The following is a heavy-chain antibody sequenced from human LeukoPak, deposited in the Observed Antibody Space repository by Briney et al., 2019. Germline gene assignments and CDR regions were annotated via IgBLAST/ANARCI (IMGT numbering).Heavy chain of an antibody. Sequence: SQTLSLTCAIPGDSVSSNSAAWNWIRQSPSRGLEWLGRTYYRSKWYNDYAVSVKSRITINPDTSKNQFSMQLNSVTPEDTAVYYCARVPLTIFGVAKFDYWGQGTLVTVSS. D-gene: IGHD3-3*01. J-gene: IGHJ4*02. V-gene: IGHV6-1*01. CDR3: ARVPLTIFGVAKFDY. CDR1: GDSVSSNSAA. CDR2: TYYRSKWYN.